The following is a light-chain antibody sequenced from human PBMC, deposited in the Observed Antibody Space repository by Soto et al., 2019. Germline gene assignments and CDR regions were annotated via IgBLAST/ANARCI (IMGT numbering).Light chain of an antibody. J-gene: IGLJ2*01. V-gene: IGLV2-14*01. CDR2: DVS. CDR1: SSDVGGYNY. Sequence: QSVLTQPASVSGSPGQSITLSCTGASSDVGGYNYVSWYQQHPGKAPKLMIYDVSNRPSGVSNRFSGSKSGNTASLTISGLQAEDDADYYCSSYRSSSTPYVVFGGGTKLTVL. CDR3: SSYRSSSTPYVV.